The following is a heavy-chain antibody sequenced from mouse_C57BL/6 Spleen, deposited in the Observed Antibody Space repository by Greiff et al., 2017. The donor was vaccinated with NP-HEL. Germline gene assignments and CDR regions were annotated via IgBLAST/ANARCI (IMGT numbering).Heavy chain of an antibody. CDR3: ARDGYGSRWWYFDV. V-gene: IGHV3-1*01. CDR2: ISYSGST. J-gene: IGHJ1*03. D-gene: IGHD1-1*01. CDR1: GYSITSGYD. Sequence: EVKLQQSGPGMVKPSQSLSLTCTVTGYSITSGYDWHWIRHFPGNKLELMGYISYSGSTNYNPSLKSRISITHDTSKNHFFLKLNSVTTGDTATYYGARDGYGSRWWYFDVWGTGTTVTVSS.